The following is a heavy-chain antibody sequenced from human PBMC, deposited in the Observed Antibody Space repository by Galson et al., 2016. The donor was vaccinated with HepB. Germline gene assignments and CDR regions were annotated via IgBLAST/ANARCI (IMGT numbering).Heavy chain of an antibody. CDR2: ISASGRRT. J-gene: IGHJ4*02. CDR1: GFPFSSYA. V-gene: IGHV3-23*01. Sequence: SLRLSCAASGFPFSSYAMDWVRQAPGKGLEWVSVISASGRRTSYADSVRGRFTLSRDNPKNILYLQMNSLTVEDTAIYYCAKDPIPAAAFWGQGTQVTISS. D-gene: IGHD2-2*01. CDR3: AKDPIPAAAF.